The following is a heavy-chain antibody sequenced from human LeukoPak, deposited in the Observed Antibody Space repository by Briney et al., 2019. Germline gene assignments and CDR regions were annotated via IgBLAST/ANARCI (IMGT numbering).Heavy chain of an antibody. CDR3: ARDARHFDWEYYFDY. J-gene: IGHJ4*02. D-gene: IGHD3-9*01. Sequence: SATLSLTCTASGGSISSYYWSWIRQPPGKGLEWIGYIYYSGSNNYNPSLKSRVTISVDTSKNQFSLKLSSVTAADTAVYYCARDARHFDWEYYFDYWGQGTLVTVSS. V-gene: IGHV4-59*01. CDR2: IYYSGSN. CDR1: GGSISSYY.